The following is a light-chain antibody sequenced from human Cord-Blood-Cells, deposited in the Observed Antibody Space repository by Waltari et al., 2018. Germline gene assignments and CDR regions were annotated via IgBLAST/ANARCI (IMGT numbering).Light chain of an antibody. J-gene: IGKJ2*01. CDR1: QSVSSN. CDR2: GAS. V-gene: IGKV3-15*01. CDR3: QQYNNWPPI. Sequence: DIVMTPSPATLSVSPGERATLSCRASQSVSSNLAWYQQKPGQAPRLLIYGASTRATGIPARFSGSGSGTEFTLTISSLQSEDFAVYYCQQYNNWPPIFGQGTKLEIK.